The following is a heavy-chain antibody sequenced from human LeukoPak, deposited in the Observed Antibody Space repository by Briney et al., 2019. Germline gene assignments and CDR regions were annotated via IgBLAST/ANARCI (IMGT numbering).Heavy chain of an antibody. CDR3: ARQLAARTSYYYYYYMDV. Sequence: GESLKNSCKGSGYSFTSYWIGWVRQMPGKGLEWMGIIYPGDSDTRYSPSFQGQVTISADKSISTAYLQWSSLKASDTAMYYCARQLAARTSYYYYYYMDVWGKGTTVTVSS. V-gene: IGHV5-51*01. CDR2: IYPGDSDT. CDR1: GYSFTSYW. D-gene: IGHD6-6*01. J-gene: IGHJ6*03.